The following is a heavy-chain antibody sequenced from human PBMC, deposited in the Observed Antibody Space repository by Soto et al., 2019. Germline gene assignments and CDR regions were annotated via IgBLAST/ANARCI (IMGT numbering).Heavy chain of an antibody. D-gene: IGHD3-10*01. V-gene: IGHV3-15*01. CDR2: IKTKTDGGTT. CDR1: GFTFSNAW. CDR3: STPRYSGSGYFDY. Sequence: LRLSCAASGFTFSNAWMSWVRQAPGKGLEWVGHIKTKTDGGTTDYAAPVKGRFTISRDDSKNTLYLQMNSLKTEDTAVYYCSTPRYSGSGYFDYWGQGTLVTVSS. J-gene: IGHJ4*02.